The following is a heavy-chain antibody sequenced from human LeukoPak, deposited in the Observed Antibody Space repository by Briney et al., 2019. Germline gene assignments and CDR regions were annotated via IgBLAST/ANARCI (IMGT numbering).Heavy chain of an antibody. CDR3: ARFVRGDASDI. CDR1: GFTVSSYY. V-gene: IGHV4-4*02. Sequence: GSLRLSCAASGFTVSSYYMSWVRQAPGKGLEWIGEIYHSGSTNYNPSLKSRVTISVDKSKNQFSLKLSSVTAADTAVYYCARFVRGDASDIWGQGTMVTVSS. CDR2: IYHSGST. J-gene: IGHJ3*02.